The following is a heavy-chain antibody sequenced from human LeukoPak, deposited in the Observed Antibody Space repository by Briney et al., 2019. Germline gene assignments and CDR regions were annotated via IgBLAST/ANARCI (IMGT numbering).Heavy chain of an antibody. CDR2: IYPGDSDT. CDR3: ARRADYGDYDVDGWDY. J-gene: IGHJ4*02. D-gene: IGHD4-17*01. Sequence: GESLKISCKGSGYSFTSYWIGWVRQMPGKGLEWMGIIYPGDSDTRYSSSFQGQVTISADKSISTAYLQRSSLKASDTAMYYCARRADYGDYDVDGWDYWGQGTLVTVSS. V-gene: IGHV5-51*01. CDR1: GYSFTSYW.